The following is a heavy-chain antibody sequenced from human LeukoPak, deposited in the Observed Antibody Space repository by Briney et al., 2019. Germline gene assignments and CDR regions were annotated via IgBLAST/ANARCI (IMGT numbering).Heavy chain of an antibody. CDR2: ISSSSSYI. J-gene: IGHJ4*02. CDR3: ARDINSDPTVIFDY. CDR1: GFTFSSYS. V-gene: IGHV3-21*01. D-gene: IGHD4-17*01. Sequence: GGSLRLSCAASGFTFSSYSMNWVRQAPGRGLEWVSSISSSSSYIYYADSVKGRFTISRDNAKNSLYLQMNSLRAEDTAVYYCARDINSDPTVIFDYWGQGTLVTVSS.